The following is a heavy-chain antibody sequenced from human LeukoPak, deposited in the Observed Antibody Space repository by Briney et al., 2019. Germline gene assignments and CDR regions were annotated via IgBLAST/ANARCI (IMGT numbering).Heavy chain of an antibody. CDR3: ARGEMATITVFDY. Sequence: SETLSLTCTVSGGSISSYYWSWIRQPPGKGLEWIGCIYYSGSTNYSPSLKSRVTISVDTSKNQFSLKLSSVTAADTAVYYCARGEMATITVFDYWGQGTLVTVSS. CDR1: GGSISSYY. V-gene: IGHV4-59*08. J-gene: IGHJ4*02. D-gene: IGHD5-24*01. CDR2: IYYSGST.